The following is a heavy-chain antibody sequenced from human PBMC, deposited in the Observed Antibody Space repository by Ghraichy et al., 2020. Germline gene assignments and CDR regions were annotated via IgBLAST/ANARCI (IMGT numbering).Heavy chain of an antibody. J-gene: IGHJ4*02. CDR3: AREEGYCSSTSCSQGPLDY. Sequence: GESLNISCAASGFTFTSYSMNWVRQAPGKGLEWVSYISSSSSTIYYADSVKGRFTISRDNAKNSLYLQMNSLRDEDTAVYYCAREEGYCSSTSCSQGPLDYWGQGTLVTVSS. CDR1: GFTFTSYS. CDR2: ISSSSSTI. V-gene: IGHV3-48*02. D-gene: IGHD2-2*01.